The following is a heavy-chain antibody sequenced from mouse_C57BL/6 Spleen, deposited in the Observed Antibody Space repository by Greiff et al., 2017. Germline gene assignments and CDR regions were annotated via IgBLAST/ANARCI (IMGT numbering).Heavy chain of an antibody. CDR1: GYSITSGYH. Sequence: EVQLVEPGPGLVKPSQSLSLTCTVTGYSITSGYHWYWIRQSPGNKLEWMGYISYDGSNNFNPSLKNRISITRDTSKNPFFLTLNSVTTEDTAAYFCARCAIRDYFDYWGQGTTLTVSS. V-gene: IGHV3-6*01. D-gene: IGHD1-2*01. J-gene: IGHJ2*01. CDR2: ISYDGSN. CDR3: ARCAIRDYFDY.